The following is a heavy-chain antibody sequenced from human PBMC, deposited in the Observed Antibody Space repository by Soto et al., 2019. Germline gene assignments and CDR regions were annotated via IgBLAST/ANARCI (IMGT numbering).Heavy chain of an antibody. D-gene: IGHD3-3*01. V-gene: IGHV3-21*01. J-gene: IGHJ4*02. Sequence: PGGSLRLSCAASGFTFSSYSMNWVRQAPGKGLEWVSSISSSSSYIYYADSVKGRFTISRDNAKNSLYLQMNSLRAEDTAVYYCARDRTTIFGVVTALDYWGQGTLVTVSS. CDR1: GFTFSSYS. CDR2: ISSSSSYI. CDR3: ARDRTTIFGVVTALDY.